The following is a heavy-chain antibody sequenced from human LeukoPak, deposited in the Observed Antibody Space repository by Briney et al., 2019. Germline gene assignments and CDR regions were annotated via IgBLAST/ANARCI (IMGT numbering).Heavy chain of an antibody. D-gene: IGHD7-27*01. CDR1: GDSVSINSAA. Sequence: SQTLSLTCAISGDSVSINSAAWNWIRQSPSRGLEWLGRTYYSTKWYNDYAVSVKSRLTINPDTSKNQFTLQLNSVTPEDTDLYYCASEAGEQNWFDPWGQGTLVTVSS. V-gene: IGHV6-1*01. J-gene: IGHJ5*02. CDR3: ASEAGEQNWFDP. CDR2: TYYSTKWYN.